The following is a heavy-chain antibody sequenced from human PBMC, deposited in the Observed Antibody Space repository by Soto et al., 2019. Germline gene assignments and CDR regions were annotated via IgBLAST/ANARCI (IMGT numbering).Heavy chain of an antibody. CDR3: ARLYSTSTVSRWFDP. Sequence: EVQLVESGGGLVQPGGSLRLSCAASGFIFSTYSMNWVRQAPGKGLEWISFSNSGSTSIYYADSVRGRFTISRDNAANSLFLQMNSLRDEDTAVYYCARLYSTSTVSRWFDPWGQGTLVTVSS. D-gene: IGHD6-13*01. V-gene: IGHV3-48*02. CDR1: GFIFSTYS. CDR2: SNSGSTSI. J-gene: IGHJ5*02.